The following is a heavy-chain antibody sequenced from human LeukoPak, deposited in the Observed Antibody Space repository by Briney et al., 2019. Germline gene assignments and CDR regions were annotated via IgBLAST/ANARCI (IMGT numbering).Heavy chain of an antibody. CDR3: ARGRIVDDILTGYPIGGYYYMDV. CDR2: MNPNSGNT. Sequence: GASVKVSCKASGYTFTSYYMHWVRQATGQGLEWMGSMNPNSGNTGYAQKFQGRVTMTRNTSISTAYMELSSLRSEDTAVYYCARGRIVDDILTGYPIGGYYYMDVWGKGTTVTISS. D-gene: IGHD3-9*01. V-gene: IGHV1-8*02. J-gene: IGHJ6*03. CDR1: GYTFTSYY.